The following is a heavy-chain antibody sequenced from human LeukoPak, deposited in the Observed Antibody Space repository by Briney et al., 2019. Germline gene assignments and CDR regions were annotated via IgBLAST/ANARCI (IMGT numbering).Heavy chain of an antibody. D-gene: IGHD4-17*01. CDR1: GYTFTSYY. J-gene: IGHJ4*02. CDR2: INPSGGST. CDR3: AREATTTGTRVPNFDY. V-gene: IGHV1-46*01. Sequence: ASVKVSCKASGYTFTSYYMHWVRQAPGQGLEWMGIINPSGGSTSYAQKFQGRVTMTRDTSTSTVYMELSSLRSEDTAVYYCAREATTTGTRVPNFDYWGQGTLVTVSS.